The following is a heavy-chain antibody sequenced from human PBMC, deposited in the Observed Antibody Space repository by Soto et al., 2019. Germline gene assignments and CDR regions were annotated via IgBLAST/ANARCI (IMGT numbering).Heavy chain of an antibody. CDR2: ISAYNGNT. CDR1: GYTFTSYG. D-gene: IGHD6-13*01. Sequence: GASVKVSCKASGYTFTSYGISWVRQAPGQGLEWMGWISAYNGNTNYAQKLQGRVTMTTDTSTSTAYMELRSLRSDDTAVYYCARDGHSSSWYGSFGYWGQGTLVTVSS. J-gene: IGHJ4*02. CDR3: ARDGHSSSWYGSFGY. V-gene: IGHV1-18*01.